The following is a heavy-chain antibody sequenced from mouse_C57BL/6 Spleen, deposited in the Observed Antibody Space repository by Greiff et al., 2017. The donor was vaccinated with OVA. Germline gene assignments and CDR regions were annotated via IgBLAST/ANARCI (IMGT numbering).Heavy chain of an antibody. V-gene: IGHV14-4*01. CDR3: TTEQGRD. J-gene: IGHJ2*01. D-gene: IGHD4-1*01. CDR2: IDPENGDT. CDR1: GFNIKDDY. Sequence: VQLQQSGAELVRPRASVKLSCTASGFNIKDDYMHWVKQRPEQGLEWIGWIDPENGDTEYASKFQGKATITADTSSNTAYLQLSSLTSEDTAVFYCTTEQGRDWGQGTTLTVSS.